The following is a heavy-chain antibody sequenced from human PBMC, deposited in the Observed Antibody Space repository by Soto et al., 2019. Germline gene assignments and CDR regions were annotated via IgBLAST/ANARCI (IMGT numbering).Heavy chain of an antibody. D-gene: IGHD1-1*01. CDR2: VGGNGLDT. J-gene: IGHJ4*02. CDR3: AGRTVYPFAY. Sequence: EVQLLESGGGLVQPGGSLRLSCAASGFIFSNYAMNWVRQAPGKGLEWVSAVGGNGLDTYYADSVQGRFTISRDNSKNPLYLQMTSLRAEETAVYYCAGRTVYPFAYWGQGTLVTVSS. CDR1: GFIFSNYA. V-gene: IGHV3-23*01.